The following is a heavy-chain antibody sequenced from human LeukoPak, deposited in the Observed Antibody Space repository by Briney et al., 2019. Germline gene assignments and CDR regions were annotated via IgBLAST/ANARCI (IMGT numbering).Heavy chain of an antibody. CDR1: GFTFSTYN. V-gene: IGHV3-48*02. CDR2: ISSGSRII. Sequence: GGSLRLSCAASGFTFSTYNMNWVRQAPGKGLEWVSFISSGSRIIYYADSVKGRFTVSKDNAKNSLYLQMNSLRDEDTAVYYCASVRDRDGPPGDYWGQGTLVTVSS. CDR3: ASVRDRDGPPGDY. D-gene: IGHD5-24*01. J-gene: IGHJ4*02.